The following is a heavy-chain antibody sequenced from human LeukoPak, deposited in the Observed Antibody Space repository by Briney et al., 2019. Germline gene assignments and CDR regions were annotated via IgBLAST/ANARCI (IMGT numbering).Heavy chain of an antibody. CDR3: ARDRGSVYCSSTSCDPTGYFDL. J-gene: IGHJ2*01. Sequence: SETLSLTCAVSGGSISSGNWWSWVRQPPGKGLEWIGEIYHSGSTNYNPSLKSRVTISVDKSKNQFSLKLSSVTAADTAVYYCARDRGSVYCSSTSCDPTGYFDLWGRGTLVTVSS. D-gene: IGHD2-2*01. V-gene: IGHV4-4*02. CDR2: IYHSGST. CDR1: GGSISSGNW.